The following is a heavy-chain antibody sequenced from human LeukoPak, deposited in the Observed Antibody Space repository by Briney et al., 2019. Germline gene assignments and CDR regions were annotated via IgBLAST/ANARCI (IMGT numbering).Heavy chain of an antibody. CDR2: ISYDGSNK. D-gene: IGHD6-13*01. Sequence: PGGSLRLSCAASGFTFSSYGMHWVRQAPGKGLEWVAVISYDGSNKYYADSVKGRFTISRDNSKNTLYLQMNSLRAEDTAVYYCAKNVGEGSSSWYVREFDYWGQGALVTVSS. V-gene: IGHV3-30*18. CDR3: AKNVGEGSSSWYVREFDY. J-gene: IGHJ4*02. CDR1: GFTFSSYG.